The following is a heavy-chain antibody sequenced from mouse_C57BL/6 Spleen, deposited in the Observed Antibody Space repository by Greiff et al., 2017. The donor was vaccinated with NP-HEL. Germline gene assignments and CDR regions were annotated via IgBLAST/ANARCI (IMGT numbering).Heavy chain of an antibody. V-gene: IGHV5-17*01. Sequence: EVQVVESGGGLVKPGGSLKLSCAASGFTFSDYGMHWVRQAPEKGLEWVAYISSGSSTLYYADTVKGRFTISRDNAKNTLFLQMTSLRAEDTAMYYCARSNYGSSYDWYFDVWGTGTTVTVSS. CDR1: GFTFSDYG. D-gene: IGHD1-1*01. J-gene: IGHJ1*03. CDR2: ISSGSSTL. CDR3: ARSNYGSSYDWYFDV.